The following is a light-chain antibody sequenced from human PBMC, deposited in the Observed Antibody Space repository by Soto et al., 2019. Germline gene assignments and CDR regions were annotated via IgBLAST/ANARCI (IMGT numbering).Light chain of an antibody. CDR1: QSVTSN. CDR3: QQYENWST. Sequence: EIVMTQSPATLSVSPGERATLSCRASQSVTSNLAWYQKKPGQAPRLLIYGASTRAPGIPARFSGSGSGTDFTLTMLSRQSEEFAVHYLQQYENWSTFCQRTGVEIK. J-gene: IGKJ1*01. CDR2: GAS. V-gene: IGKV3-15*01.